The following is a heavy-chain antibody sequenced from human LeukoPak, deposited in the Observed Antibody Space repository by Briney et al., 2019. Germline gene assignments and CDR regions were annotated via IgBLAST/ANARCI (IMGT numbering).Heavy chain of an antibody. J-gene: IGHJ5*02. Sequence: PSETLSLTCTVSGGSISSSSYYWGWIHQPPGKGLEWIGSIYYSGSTYYNPSLKSRVTISVDTSKNQFSLKLSSVTAADTAVYYCARHRLFLFGHSNWFDPRGQGTLVTVSS. CDR3: ARHRLFLFGHSNWFDP. D-gene: IGHD3-10*01. V-gene: IGHV4-39*01. CDR2: IYYSGST. CDR1: GGSISSSSYY.